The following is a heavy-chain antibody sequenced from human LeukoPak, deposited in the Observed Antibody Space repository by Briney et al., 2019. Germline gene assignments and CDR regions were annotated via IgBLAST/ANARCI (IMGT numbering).Heavy chain of an antibody. CDR1: GFTFSNFW. D-gene: IGHD6-13*01. CDR2: IKQDETEK. CDR3: ARERAAAGIDY. J-gene: IGHJ4*02. V-gene: IGHV3-7*03. Sequence: GGSLRLSCTASGFTFSNFWMGWVRQAPGKGLEWVANIKQDETEKFYLGSVKGRFTISRDNAKNSLYLQMNSLRAEDTAVYYCARERAAAGIDYWGQGTLVTVSS.